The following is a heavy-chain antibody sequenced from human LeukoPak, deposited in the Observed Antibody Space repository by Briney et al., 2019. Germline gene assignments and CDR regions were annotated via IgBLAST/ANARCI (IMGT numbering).Heavy chain of an antibody. CDR1: GYTFSSYG. CDR2: ISDYNSNT. Sequence: ASVKVSCKASGYTFSSYGISWVRQAPGKGLEGMGWISDYNSNTNYAQKLQGRVTMTTYTSTSTGYMELMSLRSDNTAVYYCARGPRERCLQASDFDYWGQGTLVTVSS. D-gene: IGHD5-24*01. J-gene: IGHJ4*02. CDR3: ARGPRERCLQASDFDY. V-gene: IGHV1-18*01.